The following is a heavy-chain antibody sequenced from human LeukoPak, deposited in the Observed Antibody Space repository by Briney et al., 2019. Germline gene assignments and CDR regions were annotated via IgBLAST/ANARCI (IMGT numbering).Heavy chain of an antibody. CDR1: GFTFSSYA. CDR3: AKGPPDYYDSSGYYLIDY. Sequence: GGSLRLSCAASGFTFSSYAMSWVRQAPGKGLEWVSAISGSGGSTYYADSVKGRFTISRDNSKNTLYLQMNSLRAEDTAVYYCAKGPPDYYDSSGYYLIDYWGQGTLVTVSS. CDR2: ISGSGGST. J-gene: IGHJ4*02. D-gene: IGHD3-22*01. V-gene: IGHV3-23*01.